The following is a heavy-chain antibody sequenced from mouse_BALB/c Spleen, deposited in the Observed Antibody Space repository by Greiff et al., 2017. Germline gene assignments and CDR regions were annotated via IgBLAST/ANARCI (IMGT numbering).Heavy chain of an antibody. CDR3: ARDYYGNGGFAD. CDR1: GFTFSSYT. CDR2: ISNGGGST. J-gene: IGHJ3*01. D-gene: IGHD2-1*01. V-gene: IGHV5-12-2*01. Sequence: EVKLVESGGGLVQPGGSLKLSCAASGFTFSSYTMSWVRQTPEKRLEWVAYISNGGGSTYYPDTVKGRFTISRDNAKNTLYLQMSSLKSEDTAMYYCARDYYGNGGFADWGQGTLVTVSA.